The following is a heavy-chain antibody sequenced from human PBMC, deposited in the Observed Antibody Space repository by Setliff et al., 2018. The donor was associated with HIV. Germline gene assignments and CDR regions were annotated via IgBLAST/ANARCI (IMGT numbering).Heavy chain of an antibody. Sequence: PGESLKISCKGSGYSFTSNWIGWVRQMPGKGLEWMGIIYPGDPDARYSPSFQGQVTISADKSISTAYLQLSSLKLEDKAVYYCTRDHRFVYRYPDWWGQGTPVTVSS. J-gene: IGHJ4*02. CDR3: TRDHRFVYRYPDW. CDR2: IYPGDPDA. V-gene: IGHV5-51*01. CDR1: GYSFTSNW. D-gene: IGHD5-18*01.